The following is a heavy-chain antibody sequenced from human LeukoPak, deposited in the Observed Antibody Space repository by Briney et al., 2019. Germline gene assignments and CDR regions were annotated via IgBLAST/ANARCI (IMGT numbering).Heavy chain of an antibody. CDR1: GGSISTYY. Sequence: SETLSLTCSVSGGSISTYYWSWIRQPPGKGLEWIGHIYYTGSTNYNPSLKSRVTISVDTSKNKFSLKLSSVTAADTAVYYCARDKLGTDVFDIWGQGTMVTVSS. D-gene: IGHD7-27*01. J-gene: IGHJ3*02. CDR3: ARDKLGTDVFDI. CDR2: IYYTGST. V-gene: IGHV4-59*01.